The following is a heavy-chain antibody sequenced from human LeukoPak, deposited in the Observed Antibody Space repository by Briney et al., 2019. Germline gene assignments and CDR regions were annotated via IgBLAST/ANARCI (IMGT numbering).Heavy chain of an antibody. CDR2: IKHSGRS. V-gene: IGHV4-34*01. CDR1: GGSFSGYY. CDR3: ARAGAQWLRSPFAS. D-gene: IGHD5-12*01. J-gene: IGHJ4*02. Sequence: SETLSLTCAVYGGSFSGYYGSWMRQPPGRGGEGSGEIKHSGRSNYNPCRKSRVTISVATSKKKFSMKLRSVTAAATALYYCARAGAQWLRSPFASWGPGTPVTVSS.